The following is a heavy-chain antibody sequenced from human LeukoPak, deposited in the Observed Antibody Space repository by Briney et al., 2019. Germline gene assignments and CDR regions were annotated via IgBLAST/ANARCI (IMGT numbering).Heavy chain of an antibody. V-gene: IGHV4-34*01. CDR1: GGSFSGYY. D-gene: IGHD2-8*01. J-gene: IGHJ6*03. CDR3: ARLGGYCTHGVCYRGYYYYMDV. CDR2: INHSGST. Sequence: SETLSLTCAVYGGSFSGYYWSWIRQPPGKGLEWIGEINHSGSTNYNPSLKSRVTISVDTSKNQFSLKLSSVTAADPAVYYCARLGGYCTHGVCYRGYYYYMDVWGKGTTVTVSS.